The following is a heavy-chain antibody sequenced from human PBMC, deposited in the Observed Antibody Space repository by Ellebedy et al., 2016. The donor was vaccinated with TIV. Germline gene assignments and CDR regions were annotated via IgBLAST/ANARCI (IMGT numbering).Heavy chain of an antibody. J-gene: IGHJ5*01. V-gene: IGHV3-48*04. CDR3: ARQTPYGGSWFVY. CDR1: GYTFSTYS. Sequence: GESLKISCAASGYTFSTYSMTWVRQAPGKGLEWLSYIGASSSPIYYADSVKGRFTVSRDNAKNSLYLQMNSLRAEDTAVYYCARQTPYGGSWFVYWGQGAPVTVSS. D-gene: IGHD4-23*01. CDR2: IGASSSPI.